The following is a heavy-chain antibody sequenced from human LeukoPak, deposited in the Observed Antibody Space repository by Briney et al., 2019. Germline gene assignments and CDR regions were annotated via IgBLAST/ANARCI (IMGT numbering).Heavy chain of an antibody. J-gene: IGHJ6*02. Sequence: GGSLRLSCAASGFIFDDYAMHWVRQAPGKGLEWVSGISWNSGSIGYADSVKGRFTISRDNAKNSLYLQMNSLRAEDTALYYCAKDISASGFGEPTYYYYGMDVWGQGTTVTVSS. D-gene: IGHD3-10*01. CDR1: GFIFDDYA. V-gene: IGHV3-9*01. CDR2: ISWNSGSI. CDR3: AKDISASGFGEPTYYYYGMDV.